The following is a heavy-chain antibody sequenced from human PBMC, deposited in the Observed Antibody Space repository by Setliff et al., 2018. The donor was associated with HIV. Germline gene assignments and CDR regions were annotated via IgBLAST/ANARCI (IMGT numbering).Heavy chain of an antibody. CDR3: VRGPQWLVQKGRVYYFDY. D-gene: IGHD6-19*01. J-gene: IGHJ4*02. V-gene: IGHV4-28*03. Sequence: KTSETLSLTCAVSGYSIRSNNWWGWIRQPPGKGLEWIGYIYYSGSTYYNPSLQRRVTISVDTSKNQVSLKLNSMTAADTAVYFCVRGPQWLVQKGRVYYFDYWGQGTLVTVSS. CDR1: GYSIRSNNW. CDR2: IYYSGST.